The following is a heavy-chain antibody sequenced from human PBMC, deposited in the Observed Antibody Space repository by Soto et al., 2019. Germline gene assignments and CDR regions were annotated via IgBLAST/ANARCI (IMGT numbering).Heavy chain of an antibody. CDR1: GGSFSGYY. Sequence: QVQLQQWGAGLLKPSETLSLTCAVYGGSFSGYYWSWIRQPPGKGLEWIGEINHSGSTNYNPPLKSRVTISVDTSKNQFSLKLSSVTAADTAVYYCARGLGRPPRYFDLWGRGTLVTVSS. CDR3: ARGLGRPPRYFDL. V-gene: IGHV4-34*01. CDR2: INHSGST. J-gene: IGHJ2*01.